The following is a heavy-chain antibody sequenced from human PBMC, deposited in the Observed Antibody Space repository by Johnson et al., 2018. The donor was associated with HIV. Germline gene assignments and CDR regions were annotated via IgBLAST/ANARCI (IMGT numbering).Heavy chain of an antibody. D-gene: IGHD5-12*01. CDR1: GFTFSSYG. CDR3: TSTIDVVPTGRSYDAFDI. J-gene: IGHJ3*02. Sequence: MMLVESGGGLVQPGGSLRLSCAASGFTFSSYGIHWVRQAPGKGLVWVSRTNSDGSTTNYADSVKGRFTISRDKAKYTVHLQMNSLSAEDTAVYYCTSTIDVVPTGRSYDAFDIWGQGTMVTVSS. CDR2: TNSDGSTT. V-gene: IGHV3-74*02.